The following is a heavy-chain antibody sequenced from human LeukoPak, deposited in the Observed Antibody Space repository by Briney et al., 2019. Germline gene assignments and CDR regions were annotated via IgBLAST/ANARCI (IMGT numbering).Heavy chain of an antibody. D-gene: IGHD3-9*01. CDR1: GFTFSIYS. V-gene: IGHV3-48*01. Sequence: PGGSLRLSCAASGFTFSIYSMNWVRQAPGEGLEWLSYISADSNTIYYADSVKGRFTISRDNSKDTLYLQMNSLKTEDTAVYYCTILIGYYMRDWGQGTLVTVSS. J-gene: IGHJ4*02. CDR3: TILIGYYMRD. CDR2: ISADSNTI.